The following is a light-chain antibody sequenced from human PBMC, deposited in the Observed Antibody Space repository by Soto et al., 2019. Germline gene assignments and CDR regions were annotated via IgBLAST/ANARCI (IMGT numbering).Light chain of an antibody. J-gene: IGLJ3*02. Sequence: QLVLTQPPSVSGAPGQRVTISCTGRSSNIGAGYDVHWYQQLPGKAPKLLIYGNSNRPSGVPDRFSGSKSGTSASLAITGLQAEDEADYYCQSYDSSLSGWVFGGGTKLTVL. CDR3: QSYDSSLSGWV. CDR2: GNS. CDR1: SSNIGAGYD. V-gene: IGLV1-40*01.